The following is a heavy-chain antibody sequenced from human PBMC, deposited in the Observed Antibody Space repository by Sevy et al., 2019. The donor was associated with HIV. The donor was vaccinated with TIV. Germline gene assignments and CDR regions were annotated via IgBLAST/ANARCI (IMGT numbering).Heavy chain of an antibody. D-gene: IGHD1-26*01. CDR3: AHPLLYSGSYYAFDI. V-gene: IGHV3-23*01. CDR2: ISDSGGSK. Sequence: GESLKISCAASGFIFSSYALSWVRQAPGKGLEWVSTISDSGGSKYLADSVKGRFTISRDNSKNTLYLQMNSLRAEDTAVYYCAHPLLYSGSYYAFDIWGQGTMVTVSS. CDR1: GFIFSSYA. J-gene: IGHJ3*02.